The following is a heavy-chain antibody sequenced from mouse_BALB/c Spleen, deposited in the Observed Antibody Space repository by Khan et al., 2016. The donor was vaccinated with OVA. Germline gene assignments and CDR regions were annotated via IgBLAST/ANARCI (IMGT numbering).Heavy chain of an antibody. Sequence: VQLQQPGAELVRPGASVKLSCEASGYTFTSYWMNWVKQSPEQGLEWIGRIDPYDSETHYNQNFKGKAILNVDKSSSTAYMQLSSLTSEDSAVYFCARNPFAYWAQGTLVTVSA. CDR2: IDPYDSET. V-gene: IGHV1-52*01. CDR1: GYTFTSYW. J-gene: IGHJ3*01. CDR3: ARNPFAY.